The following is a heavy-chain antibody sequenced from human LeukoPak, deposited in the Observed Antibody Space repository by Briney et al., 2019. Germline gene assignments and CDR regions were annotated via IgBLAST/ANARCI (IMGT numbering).Heavy chain of an antibody. J-gene: IGHJ4*02. D-gene: IGHD5-24*01. CDR1: GLIFADYA. CDR2: ILQRGDTT. V-gene: IGHV3-23*01. CDR3: AKDAVRGDGYWEFDS. Sequence: GGSLRLSCAASGLIFADYAMSWVRQAPGQGLEWVSGILQRGDTTYYADSVKGRFTISRDNSRNTLYLQINSLRVEDTAVYYCAKDAVRGDGYWEFDSWGRGTLVIVSS.